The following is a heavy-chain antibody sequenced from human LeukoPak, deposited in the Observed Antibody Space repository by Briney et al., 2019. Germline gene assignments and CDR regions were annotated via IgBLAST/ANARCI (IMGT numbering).Heavy chain of an antibody. CDR2: ISSSSSTI. CDR3: ARAYYYDSSGYHDY. V-gene: IGHV3-48*04. Sequence: GGSLRLSCAASGFTFSSYSMNWVRQAPGKGLEWVSYISSSSSTIYYADSVKGRFTISRDNAKNSLYLQTNSLRAEDTAVYYCARAYYYDSSGYHDYWGQGTLVTVSS. D-gene: IGHD3-22*01. CDR1: GFTFSSYS. J-gene: IGHJ4*02.